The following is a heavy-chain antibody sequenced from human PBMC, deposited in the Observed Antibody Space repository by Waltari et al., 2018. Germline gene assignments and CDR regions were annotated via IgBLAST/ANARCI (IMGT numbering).Heavy chain of an antibody. CDR1: GFPFSNYA. CDR3: AKNANANYINWFDP. CDR2: ITGSGDNT. V-gene: IGHV3-23*01. J-gene: IGHJ5*02. D-gene: IGHD1-7*01. Sequence: VQLLESGGGLVQPGGSLRPSCEASGFPFSNYAMSWVRQAPGKGLEWVSGITGSGDNTYYAGSVKGRFTISRDNSKNTLSLQMNSLRDDDTAVYSCAKNANANYINWFDPWGQGTLVTVSS.